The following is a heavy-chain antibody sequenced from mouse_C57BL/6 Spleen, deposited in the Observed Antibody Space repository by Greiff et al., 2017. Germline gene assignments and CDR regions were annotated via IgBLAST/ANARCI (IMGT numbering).Heavy chain of an antibody. V-gene: IGHV6-6*01. CDR1: GFSFSDAW. Sequence: EVKLQESGGGLVQPGGSMKLSCAASGFSFSDAWMGWVRQSPEKGLEWVAEIRNKANNHATYYAESVKGRFTISRDDSKISVYLQMNNLRAEDTGIYYGTFTLDYWGQGTSVTVSS. J-gene: IGHJ4*01. CDR3: TFTLDY. CDR2: IRNKANNHAT.